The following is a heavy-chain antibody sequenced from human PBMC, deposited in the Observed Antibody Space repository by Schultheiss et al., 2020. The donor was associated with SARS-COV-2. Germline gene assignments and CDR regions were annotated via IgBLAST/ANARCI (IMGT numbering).Heavy chain of an antibody. Sequence: GSLRLSCKGSGYSFTSYWIGWVRQMPGKGLEWMAIIYPGDFDIRYNPSFQGQVTISVDKSISTAYLQWSSLKASDTAMYYCTRWDEYSHDFWGQGSLVTVSS. CDR3: TRWDEYSHDF. V-gene: IGHV5-51*01. J-gene: IGHJ4*02. D-gene: IGHD1-26*01. CDR1: GYSFTSYW. CDR2: IYPGDFDI.